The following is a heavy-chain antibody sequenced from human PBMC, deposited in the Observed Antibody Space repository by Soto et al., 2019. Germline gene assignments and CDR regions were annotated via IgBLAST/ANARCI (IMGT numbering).Heavy chain of an antibody. Sequence: GGSLRLSCAASGIPVSSNYMNWVRQAPGKGLEWVAVIYSGGSTYYADSVKGRFIISRDTSRNTLYLQVNSLRAEDTAVYYCARAAYYSYSMDVWGKGTTVTVSS. J-gene: IGHJ6*03. V-gene: IGHV3-66*01. CDR1: GIPVSSNY. CDR2: IYSGGST. CDR3: ARAAYYSYSMDV.